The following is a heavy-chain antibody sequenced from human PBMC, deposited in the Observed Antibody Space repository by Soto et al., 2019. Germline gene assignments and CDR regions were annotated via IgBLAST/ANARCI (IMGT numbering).Heavy chain of an antibody. J-gene: IGHJ5*02. CDR2: INQDGSEK. CDR1: GMTFINAW. CDR3: TRGLNLFDP. V-gene: IGHV3-7*01. Sequence: PGWSLRLSCTASGMTFINAWMNWVRQAPGKGPEWVANINQDGSEKYYVDSVRGRFAISRDNAKNSLYLQMNSLRVEDTAVYYCTRGLNLFDPWGQGTLVTVSS.